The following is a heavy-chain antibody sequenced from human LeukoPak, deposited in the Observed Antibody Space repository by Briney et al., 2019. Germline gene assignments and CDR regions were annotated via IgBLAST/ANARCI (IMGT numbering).Heavy chain of an antibody. CDR2: IYYSGST. Sequence: SEILSLTCTVSGGSISSYYWSWIRQPPGKGLEWIGYIYYSGSTNYNPSLKSRVTISVDTSKNQFSLKLSSVTAADTAVYYCARRGSGYSSWFDPWGQGTLVTVSS. V-gene: IGHV4-59*01. D-gene: IGHD3-3*01. CDR3: ARRGSGYSSWFDP. CDR1: GGSISSYY. J-gene: IGHJ5*02.